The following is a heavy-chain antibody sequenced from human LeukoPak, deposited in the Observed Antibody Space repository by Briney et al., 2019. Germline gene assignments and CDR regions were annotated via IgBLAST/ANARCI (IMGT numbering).Heavy chain of an antibody. V-gene: IGHV3-9*01. CDR2: ISWNSGSI. D-gene: IGHD2-15*01. Sequence: GGSLRLSCAASGFTFDDYAMHWVRQAPGKGLEWVSGISWNSGSIGYADSVKGRFTISRDNAKNSLYPQMNSLRAEDTALYYCARGVAYDYWGQGTLVTVSS. CDR3: ARGVAYDY. J-gene: IGHJ4*02. CDR1: GFTFDDYA.